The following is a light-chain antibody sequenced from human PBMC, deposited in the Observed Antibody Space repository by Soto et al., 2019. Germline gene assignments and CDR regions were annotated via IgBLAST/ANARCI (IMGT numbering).Light chain of an antibody. J-gene: IGKJ4*01. CDR2: GAS. Sequence: VMTQSPLTLSVSQGERATLAGGASQTISRNLAWYQQRPGQAPSLLMFGASTRPPGIPARFSGSGSGTEFTLTISSLQPEDFAAYYCQQHSDWPLTFGEGTKVDI. CDR3: QQHSDWPLT. CDR1: QTISRN. V-gene: IGKV3-15*01.